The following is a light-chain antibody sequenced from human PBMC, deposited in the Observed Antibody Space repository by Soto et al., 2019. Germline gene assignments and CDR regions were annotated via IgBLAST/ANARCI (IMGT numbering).Light chain of an antibody. V-gene: IGLV2-14*03. J-gene: IGLJ1*01. CDR2: EVI. Sequence: QSALAQPASVSGSPEQSITVSCTGTSSDVGGYNYVSWYQQHPGKAPKLLIYEVINRPSGVSNRFSGSKSGNTASLTISGLQAEDEADYYCSSYTTNNLLFGTRTKVTVL. CDR1: SSDVGGYNY. CDR3: SSYTTNNLL.